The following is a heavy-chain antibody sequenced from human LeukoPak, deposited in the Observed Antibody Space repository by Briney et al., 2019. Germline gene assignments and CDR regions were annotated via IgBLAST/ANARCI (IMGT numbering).Heavy chain of an antibody. V-gene: IGHV4-4*09. D-gene: IGHD2-2*01. Sequence: SETLSLTCTVSGGSISSYYWSWIRQPPGKGLEWIGYIYTSGSTNYNPSLKSRVTISVDTSKNQFSLKLSSVTAADTAVYYCARAQDCSSTSCQYYFDYWGQGTLVTVSS. CDR3: ARAQDCSSTSCQYYFDY. CDR2: IYTSGST. CDR1: GGSISSYY. J-gene: IGHJ4*02.